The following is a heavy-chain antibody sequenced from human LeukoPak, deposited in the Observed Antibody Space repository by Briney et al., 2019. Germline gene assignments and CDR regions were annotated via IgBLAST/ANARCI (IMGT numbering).Heavy chain of an antibody. CDR3: ARVPYDSSGRDAFDI. V-gene: IGHV1-8*01. CDR2: MNPNSGNT. D-gene: IGHD3-22*01. Sequence: ASVKVSCKASGYTFTSYDINWVRQATGQGLEWMGWMNPNSGNTGYAQKFQGRVTMTRHTSISTAYMELSSLRSEDTAVYYCARVPYDSSGRDAFDIRGQGTMVTVSS. CDR1: GYTFTSYD. J-gene: IGHJ3*02.